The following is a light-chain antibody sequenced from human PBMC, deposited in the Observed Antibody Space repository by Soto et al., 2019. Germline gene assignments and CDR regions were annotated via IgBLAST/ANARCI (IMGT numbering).Light chain of an antibody. CDR1: SSDIGGYNY. Sequence: QSALTQPASVSGSPGQSITISCAGTSSDIGGYNYVSWYQXHPGKAPKVMIYEVSNRPSGVSNRFSGSKSGNTASLTISGLQAEDEADYYCSSYTSSSTLYVFGSGTKLTVL. V-gene: IGLV2-14*01. J-gene: IGLJ1*01. CDR2: EVS. CDR3: SSYTSSSTLYV.